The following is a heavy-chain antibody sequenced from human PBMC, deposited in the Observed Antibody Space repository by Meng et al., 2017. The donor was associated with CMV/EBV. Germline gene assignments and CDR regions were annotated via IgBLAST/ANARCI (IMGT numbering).Heavy chain of an antibody. CDR1: GFTFSSYT. CDR2: ISYDVSNK. V-gene: IGHV3-30*04. CDR3: ARVLQVVVAATKGGMDV. D-gene: IGHD2-15*01. J-gene: IGHJ6*02. Sequence: GESLKISCAASGFTFSSYTMHWVRQAPGKGLEWVAVISYDVSNKYYADSVEGRFTISRDNSKNTLYLQMNSQRAKDTAVYYCARVLQVVVAATKGGMDVWGQGTTVTVSS.